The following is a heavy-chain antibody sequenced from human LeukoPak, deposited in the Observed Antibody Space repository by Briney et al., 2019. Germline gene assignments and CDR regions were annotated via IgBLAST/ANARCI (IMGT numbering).Heavy chain of an antibody. CDR1: GGTFSSYA. CDR2: IIPIFGTA. CDR3: ARSRRGSFLVDY. J-gene: IGHJ4*02. Sequence: SVKVSCKASGGTFSSYAISWVRQAPGQGLDWMGGIIPIFGTANYAQKFQGRVTITTDESTSTAYMELSSLRSEDTAVYYCARSRRGSFLVDYWGQGTLVTVSS. D-gene: IGHD3-10*01. V-gene: IGHV1-69*05.